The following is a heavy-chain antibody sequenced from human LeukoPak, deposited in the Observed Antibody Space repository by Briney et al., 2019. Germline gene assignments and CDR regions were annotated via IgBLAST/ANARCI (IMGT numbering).Heavy chain of an antibody. D-gene: IGHD6-13*01. J-gene: IGHJ6*02. CDR1: GFIFTSYS. CDR2: ITGSGSNT. V-gene: IGHV3-23*01. Sequence: GGSLRLSCAASGFIFTSYSMNWVRQAPGKGLEWVSVITGSGSNTYYADSVKGRFTISKDNSKNTVCLQMNSLRVDDTAVYFCAKAASSSWPSYYYGMDVWGQGTAVTVSS. CDR3: AKAASSSWPSYYYGMDV.